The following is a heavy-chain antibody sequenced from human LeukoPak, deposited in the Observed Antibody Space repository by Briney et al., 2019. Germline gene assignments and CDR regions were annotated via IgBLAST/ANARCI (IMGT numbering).Heavy chain of an antibody. CDR1: GFTFSSYG. J-gene: IGHJ4*02. CDR2: IRYDGSNK. CDR3: AKMLGDMVRGVIIPSSLGY. D-gene: IGHD3-10*01. Sequence: GGSLRLSWAASGFTFSSYGMHWVRQAPGKGLEWVAFIRYDGSNKYYADSVKGRFTISRDNSKNTLYLQMNSLRAEDTAVYYCAKMLGDMVRGVIIPSSLGYWGQGTLVTVSS. V-gene: IGHV3-30*02.